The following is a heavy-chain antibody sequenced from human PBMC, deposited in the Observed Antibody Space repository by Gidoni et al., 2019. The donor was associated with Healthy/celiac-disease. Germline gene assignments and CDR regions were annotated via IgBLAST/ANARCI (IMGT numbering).Heavy chain of an antibody. V-gene: IGHV7-4-1*01. D-gene: IGHD3-10*01. J-gene: IGHJ6*01. Sequence: QVQLVQSGSELKKPGASVKVSCNASGYTFTSYAMHWVRQAPGQGLEWMGWIKTNTGNTTYAQGFTGRFVFSLDTSVSTAYLQICSLKAEDTAVYYCARDLNTYYYGSGSPARGYYYGMDVWGQGTTVTVSS. CDR1: GYTFTSYA. CDR3: ARDLNTYYYGSGSPARGYYYGMDV. CDR2: IKTNTGNT.